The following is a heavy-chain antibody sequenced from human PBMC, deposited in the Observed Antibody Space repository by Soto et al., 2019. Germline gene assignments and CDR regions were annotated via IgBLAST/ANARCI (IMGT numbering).Heavy chain of an antibody. J-gene: IGHJ6*03. CDR1: GYTFTSYG. CDR2: ISAYNGNT. Sequence: GASVKVSCKASGYTFTSYGLSWVRQAPGQGLEWMGWISAYNGNTNYAQNLQGRVTMTTDTSTSTAYMELRSLRSDDTAVYYCARVNPFYYYYYMDVWGKGTTVTVS. V-gene: IGHV1-18*01. CDR3: ARVNPFYYYYYMDV.